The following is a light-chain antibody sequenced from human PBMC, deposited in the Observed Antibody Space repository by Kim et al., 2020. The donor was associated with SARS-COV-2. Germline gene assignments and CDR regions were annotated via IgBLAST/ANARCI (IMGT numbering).Light chain of an antibody. Sequence: SPGERATLSCRASQSVSNYLAWYQQEPGQAPRLLVYDASTRATGIPARFSGNGSGTDFTLTISSLEPEDFAVYYCQQRANWPPLTFGGGTKVDIK. J-gene: IGKJ4*01. CDR1: QSVSNY. CDR3: QQRANWPPLT. CDR2: DAS. V-gene: IGKV3-11*01.